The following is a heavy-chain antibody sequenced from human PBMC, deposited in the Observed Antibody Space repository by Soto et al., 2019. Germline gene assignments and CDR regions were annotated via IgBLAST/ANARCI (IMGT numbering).Heavy chain of an antibody. J-gene: IGHJ6*02. V-gene: IGHV1-69*13. Sequence: SVKVSCKASGGTFSSYAISWVRQAPGQGLEWMGGIIPIFGTANYAQKFQGRVTITADESTSTAYMELSSLRSEDTAVYYCARDVEMATYLRMDVWGQGTTVTVSS. D-gene: IGHD5-12*01. CDR2: IIPIFGTA. CDR1: GGTFSSYA. CDR3: ARDVEMATYLRMDV.